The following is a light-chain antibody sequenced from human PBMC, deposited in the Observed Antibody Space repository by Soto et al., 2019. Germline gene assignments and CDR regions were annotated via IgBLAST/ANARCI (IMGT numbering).Light chain of an antibody. CDR2: EVS. CDR3: SSYTSSSTLV. J-gene: IGLJ2*01. V-gene: IGLV2-14*01. CDR1: SSDVGGYNY. Sequence: QSALTQPASVSGSPGQSITISCTGTSSDVGGYNYVSWYQQHPGKAPKLMIYEVSNRPSGVSNRFSGSKSGNTASLTISGPQAEDEAEYYCSSYTSSSTLVCGGGTKLTVL.